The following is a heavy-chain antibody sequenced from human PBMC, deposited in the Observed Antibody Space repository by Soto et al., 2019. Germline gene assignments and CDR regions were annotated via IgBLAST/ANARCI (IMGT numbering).Heavy chain of an antibody. V-gene: IGHV4-39*01. J-gene: IGHJ4*02. CDR3: ARLEGLGRFAYYFDY. D-gene: IGHD3-9*01. CDR1: GDSINSDNYY. Sequence: SETLSLTCSVSGDSINSDNYYWGWIRQPPGKGLEWIGSIYYRGNTYYNPSLKTRVTISLDKSKSQFSLKLNSVTAADSAVYFCARLEGLGRFAYYFDYWGQGTLVTVSS. CDR2: IYYRGNT.